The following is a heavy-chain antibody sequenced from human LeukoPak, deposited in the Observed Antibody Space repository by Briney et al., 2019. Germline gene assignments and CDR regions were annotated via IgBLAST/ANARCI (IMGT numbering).Heavy chain of an antibody. Sequence: GGSLRLSCAASGFTFSSYSMNWVRQAPGKGLEGVSSISSSSSYIYYADSVKGRFTTSRDNAKNSLYLQMNSLRAEDTAVYYCAREHGDYFLDYWGQGTLVAVSS. CDR2: ISSSSSYI. CDR1: GFTFSSYS. J-gene: IGHJ4*02. D-gene: IGHD4-17*01. V-gene: IGHV3-21*01. CDR3: AREHGDYFLDY.